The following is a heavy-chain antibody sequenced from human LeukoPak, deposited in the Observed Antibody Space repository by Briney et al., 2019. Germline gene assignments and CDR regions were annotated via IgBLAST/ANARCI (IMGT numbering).Heavy chain of an antibody. J-gene: IGHJ4*02. V-gene: IGHV1-18*01. D-gene: IGHD3-10*01. CDR1: GYTFTSYG. Sequence: ASVKLSCKASGYTFTSYGISWVRQAPGQGLEWMGWISAYNGNTNYAQKLQGRVTMTTDTSTSTAYMELRGLRSDDTAVYYCAAGYGSGSYSLPFDYWGQGTLVTVSS. CDR2: ISAYNGNT. CDR3: AAGYGSGSYSLPFDY.